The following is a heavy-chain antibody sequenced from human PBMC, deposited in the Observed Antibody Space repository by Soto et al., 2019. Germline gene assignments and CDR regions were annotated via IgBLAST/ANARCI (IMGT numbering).Heavy chain of an antibody. V-gene: IGHV1-3*01. CDR3: ARDLPPVDY. J-gene: IGHJ4*02. Sequence: WASVKVSCKASGGTFSSYAITWVRQAPGQRLEWMGWINASNGNTKYSQKFRGRVTITRDTSASTAYMELSSLRSEDTAVYYCARDLPPVDYWGQGTLVTVSS. CDR2: INASNGNT. CDR1: GGTFSSYA.